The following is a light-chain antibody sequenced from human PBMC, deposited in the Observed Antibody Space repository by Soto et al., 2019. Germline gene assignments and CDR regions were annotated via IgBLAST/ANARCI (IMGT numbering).Light chain of an antibody. Sequence: DIQMTQSPSSLSASVGDRVTITCRASQSISSYLNWYQQKPGKAPKLLSYAASSLQSGVPSRFSGSASGTDFTLTISRLQTEDFAPDYCQHSYSTPITFGQGTPLEIK. J-gene: IGKJ5*01. CDR2: AAS. CDR1: QSISSY. V-gene: IGKV1-39*01. CDR3: QHSYSTPIT.